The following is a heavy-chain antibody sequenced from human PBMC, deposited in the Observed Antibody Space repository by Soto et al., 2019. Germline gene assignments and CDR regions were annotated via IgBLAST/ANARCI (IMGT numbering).Heavy chain of an antibody. CDR2: IYYSGST. J-gene: IGHJ5*02. CDR1: GGSISSGGYY. CDR3: ARTINSVVVVAATEYWFDP. Sequence: QVQLQESGPGLVKPSQTLSLTCTVSGGSISSGGYYWSWIRQHPGKGLEWIGYIYYSGSTYYNPSLKSRVTISVDTSKNQFSLKLSSVTAADTAVYYCARTINSVVVVAATEYWFDPWGHGTLVTVSS. V-gene: IGHV4-31*03. D-gene: IGHD2-15*01.